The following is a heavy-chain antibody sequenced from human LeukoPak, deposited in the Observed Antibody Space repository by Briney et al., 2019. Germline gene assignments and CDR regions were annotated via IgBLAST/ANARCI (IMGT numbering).Heavy chain of an antibody. D-gene: IGHD1-7*01. V-gene: IGHV1-2*02. CDR1: GYTFTGYY. CDR3: ARYAPNWNYVADYYYYMDV. Sequence: GASVKVSCKASGYTFTGYYMHWVRQAPGQGLEWMGWNNPNSGGTNYAQKFQGRVTMTRDTSISTAYMELSRLRSDDTAVYYCARYAPNWNYVADYYYYMDVWGKGTTVTVSS. CDR2: NNPNSGGT. J-gene: IGHJ6*03.